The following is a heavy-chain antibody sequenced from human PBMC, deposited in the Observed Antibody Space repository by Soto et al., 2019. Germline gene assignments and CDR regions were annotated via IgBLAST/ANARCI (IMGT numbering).Heavy chain of an antibody. CDR1: GFTFSSYW. CDR2: IKQDGSEK. CDR3: ARARYCSGGCCHAFDI. Sequence: EVQLVESGGGLVQPGGSLRLSCAASGFTFSSYWMSWVRQAPGKGLEWVANIKQDGSEKYYVDSVKGRFTISRDNAKNSLYLQMNSLRAEDTAVYYCARARYCSGGCCHAFDIWGQGTMVTVSS. V-gene: IGHV3-7*03. D-gene: IGHD2-15*01. J-gene: IGHJ3*02.